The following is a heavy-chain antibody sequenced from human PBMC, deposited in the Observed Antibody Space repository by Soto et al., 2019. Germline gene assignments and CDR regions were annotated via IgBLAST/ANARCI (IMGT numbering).Heavy chain of an antibody. Sequence: GGSLRLSCAASGFTVSSNYMSWVRQAPGKGLEWVSVIYSGGSTYYADSVKGRFTISRDNSKNTLYLQMNSLRAEDTAVYYCARVSDSSGYYAGYFDYWGQGTLVTVSS. CDR3: ARVSDSSGYYAGYFDY. J-gene: IGHJ4*02. D-gene: IGHD3-22*01. CDR2: IYSGGST. V-gene: IGHV3-53*01. CDR1: GFTVSSNY.